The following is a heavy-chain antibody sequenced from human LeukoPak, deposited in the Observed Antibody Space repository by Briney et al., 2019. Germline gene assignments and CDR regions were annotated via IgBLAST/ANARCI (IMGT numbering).Heavy chain of an antibody. CDR1: GFTYSSYP. CDR3: ARAGTGVLWFGEPY. Sequence: RGSLTLSCAASGFTYSSYPMQWVRPAPGKGPEGGAVVSYDASNEYYADSVKRRFTISRDNSTNTLSLQMNSLRAEDTAVYYCARAGTGVLWFGEPYWGQGTLVT. CDR2: VSYDASNE. V-gene: IGHV3-30-3*01. D-gene: IGHD3-10*01. J-gene: IGHJ4*02.